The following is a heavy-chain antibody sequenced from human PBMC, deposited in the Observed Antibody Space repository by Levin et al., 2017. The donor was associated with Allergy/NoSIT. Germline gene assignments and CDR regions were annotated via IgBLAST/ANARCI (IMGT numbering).Heavy chain of an antibody. CDR1: GYTFTGYY. Sequence: ASVKVSCKASGYTFTGYYMHWVRQAPGQGLEWMGWINPNSGGTNYAQKFQGRVTMTRDTSISTAYMELSRLRSDDTAVYYCARANYYGSGSYYNAWGQGTLVTVSS. V-gene: IGHV1-2*02. D-gene: IGHD3-10*01. CDR2: INPNSGGT. CDR3: ARANYYGSGSYYNA. J-gene: IGHJ5*02.